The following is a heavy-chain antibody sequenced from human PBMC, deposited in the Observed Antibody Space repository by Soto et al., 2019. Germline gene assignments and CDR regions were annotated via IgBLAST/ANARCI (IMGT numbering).Heavy chain of an antibody. CDR3: ARDLGGWPDY. CDR2: INAGNGNT. D-gene: IGHD6-19*01. J-gene: IGHJ4*02. V-gene: IGHV1-3*01. Sequence: QVQLLQSGAEVKKPGASVKVSCQASGYTFTSYAIHWVRQAPGQRLEWMGWINAGNGNTKYSQKFQDRVTITRDTSASTAYMELSSLRSEDTAVYYCARDLGGWPDYWGQGTLVTVSS. CDR1: GYTFTSYA.